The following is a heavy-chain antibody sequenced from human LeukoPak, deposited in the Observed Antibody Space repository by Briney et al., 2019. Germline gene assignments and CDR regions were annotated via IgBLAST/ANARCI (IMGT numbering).Heavy chain of an antibody. CDR2: IYYSGST. CDR3: ARVPTVTFFDY. V-gene: IGHV4-39*01. J-gene: IGHJ4*02. CDR1: GGSISSSSYY. Sequence: SETLSLTCTVSGGSISSSSYYWGWIRQPPGKGLEWIGSIYYSGSTYYNPSLKSRVTISVDTSKDQFSLKLSSVTAADTAVYYCARVPTVTFFDYWGQGTLVTVSS. D-gene: IGHD4-17*01.